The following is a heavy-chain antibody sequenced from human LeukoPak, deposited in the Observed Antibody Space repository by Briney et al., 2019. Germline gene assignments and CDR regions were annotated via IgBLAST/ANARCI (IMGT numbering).Heavy chain of an antibody. CDR1: GYTFTSYG. J-gene: IGHJ5*02. V-gene: IGHV1-18*01. CDR2: ISPYNGNT. Sequence: ASVKVSCKASGYTFTSYGISWVRQAPGQGLEWMGWISPYNGNTNYAQKLQGRVTMTTDTSTSTAYMELRSLRSDDTAVYYCARDGDCSSTSCLDWFDPWGQGTLVTVSS. D-gene: IGHD2-2*01. CDR3: ARDGDCSSTSCLDWFDP.